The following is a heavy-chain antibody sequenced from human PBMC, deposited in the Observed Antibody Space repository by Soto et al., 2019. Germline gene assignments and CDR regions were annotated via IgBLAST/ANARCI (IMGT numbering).Heavy chain of an antibody. CDR3: AKAHPLGYCSSTSCYLNYFDY. Sequence: GGSLRLSCAASGFTFSSYAMSWVRQAPGKGLEWVSAISGSGGSTYYADSVKGRFTISRDNSKNTLYLQMNSLRAEDTAVYYCAKAHPLGYCSSTSCYLNYFDYWGQGTLVTVPS. CDR2: ISGSGGST. V-gene: IGHV3-23*01. D-gene: IGHD2-2*01. J-gene: IGHJ4*02. CDR1: GFTFSSYA.